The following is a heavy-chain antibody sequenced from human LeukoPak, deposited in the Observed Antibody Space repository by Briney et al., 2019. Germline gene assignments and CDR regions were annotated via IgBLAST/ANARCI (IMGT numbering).Heavy chain of an antibody. Sequence: SETLSLTCTVSGGSISSYYWSWIRQPPGKGLERIGYIYYSGSTNYNPSLKSRVTISVDTSKNQFSLKLSSVTAADTAVYYCARVGYYDRVVDYWGQGTLVTVSS. CDR3: ARVGYYDRVVDY. J-gene: IGHJ4*02. CDR2: IYYSGST. D-gene: IGHD3-22*01. V-gene: IGHV4-59*01. CDR1: GGSISSYY.